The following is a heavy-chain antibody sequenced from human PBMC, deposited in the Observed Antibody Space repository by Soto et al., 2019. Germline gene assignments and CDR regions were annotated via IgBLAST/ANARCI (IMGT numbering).Heavy chain of an antibody. D-gene: IGHD3-22*01. CDR3: AKDGDSNGYYLYYFDY. V-gene: IGHV3-23*01. CDR1: GFTFSSYA. CDR2: ISGSGGST. J-gene: IGHJ4*02. Sequence: GGSLRLSCAASGFTFSSYAMSWVRQAPGKGLQWVSAISGSGGSTYYADSVKGRFTISRDNSKNTLYLQMNSLRAEDTAIYYCAKDGDSNGYYLYYFDYWGQGTLVTVPS.